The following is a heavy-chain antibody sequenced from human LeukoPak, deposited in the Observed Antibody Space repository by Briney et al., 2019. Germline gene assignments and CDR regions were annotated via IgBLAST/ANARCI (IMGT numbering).Heavy chain of an antibody. CDR3: ARDMQPYYYDSSGYLDY. CDR2: IWYDGSNK. CDR1: EFPFSSYG. J-gene: IGHJ4*02. D-gene: IGHD3-22*01. V-gene: IGHV3-33*01. Sequence: PGRSLDLSCAAAEFPFSSYGMHGVRQAPGKVLGWGAVIWYDGSNKYYADSVKGRFTISRDNSKNTLYLQMNSLRAEDTAVYYCARDMQPYYYDSSGYLDYWGQGTLVTVSS.